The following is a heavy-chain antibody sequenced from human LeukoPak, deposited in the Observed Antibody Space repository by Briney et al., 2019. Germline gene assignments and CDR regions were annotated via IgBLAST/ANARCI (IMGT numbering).Heavy chain of an antibody. Sequence: GGSLRLSCVGSGVIVRGNYMTWVRQAPGKGLEWVSILYHGGSTYYADSVKGRFSISRDTSKNTLYLQMNSLRVEDTAVYYCAELGITMIGGVWGKGTTVTISS. V-gene: IGHV3-66*01. CDR3: AELGITMIGGV. CDR2: LYHGGST. J-gene: IGHJ6*04. D-gene: IGHD3-10*02. CDR1: GVIVRGNY.